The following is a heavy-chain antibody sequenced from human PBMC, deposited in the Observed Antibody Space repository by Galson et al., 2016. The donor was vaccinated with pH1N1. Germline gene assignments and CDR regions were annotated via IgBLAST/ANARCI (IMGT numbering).Heavy chain of an antibody. J-gene: IGHJ4*02. D-gene: IGHD1-14*01. CDR1: GFTFSSVW. CDR2: IKGDGSQK. CDR3: VKHVGSNGSY. Sequence: SLRLPCAASGFTFSSVWMSWVRQAPGKGLEWVANIKGDGSQKYYVDSVKGRFTISRENAKNSVYLQMSSLRADDTAVYYCVKHVGSNGSYWGQGTLVTVSS. V-gene: IGHV3-7*01.